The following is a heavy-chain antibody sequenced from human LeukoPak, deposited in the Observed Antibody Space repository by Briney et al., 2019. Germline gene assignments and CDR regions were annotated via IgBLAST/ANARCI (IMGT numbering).Heavy chain of an antibody. Sequence: PGRSLRLSCAASGFTFSSYGMHWVRQAPGKGLEWVAVISYDGSNKYYADSVKGRFTISRDNSKNTLYLQMNSLRAEDTAVYYCANVDSYYYYYMDVWGKGTTVTISS. J-gene: IGHJ6*03. CDR3: ANVDSYYYYYMDV. CDR2: ISYDGSNK. V-gene: IGHV3-30*18. CDR1: GFTFSSYG.